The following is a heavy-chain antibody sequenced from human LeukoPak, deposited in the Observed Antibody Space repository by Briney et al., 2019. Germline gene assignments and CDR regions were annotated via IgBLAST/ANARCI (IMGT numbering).Heavy chain of an antibody. V-gene: IGHV4-59*01. J-gene: IGHJ6*01. D-gene: IGHD5-12*01. CDR1: GGSISSYY. CDR3: ARDRRVHSGYPRMDV. CDR2: IYYSGST. Sequence: SETLSLTCTVSGGSISSYYWSWIRQPPGKGLEWIGDIYYSGSTNYNPSLKSRVTISVDTSKNQFSLKLSSVTAADTPAYYCARDRRVHSGYPRMDVWGEGTTVTVSS.